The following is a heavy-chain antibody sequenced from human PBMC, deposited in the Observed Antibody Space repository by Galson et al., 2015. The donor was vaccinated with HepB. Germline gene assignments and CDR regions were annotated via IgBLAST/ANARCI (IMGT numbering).Heavy chain of an antibody. J-gene: IGHJ3*02. Sequence: SVKVSCKGSGYTFTGYYMHWVRQAPGQGLEWMGWTNPNSGGTNYAQKFQGRVTTTRDTSISTAYMELSRLRSDDTAVYYCAKASGSSRWNGYAFDIWGQGTMVTVSS. CDR1: GYTFTGYY. D-gene: IGHD6-13*01. CDR2: TNPNSGGT. V-gene: IGHV1-2*02. CDR3: AKASGSSRWNGYAFDI.